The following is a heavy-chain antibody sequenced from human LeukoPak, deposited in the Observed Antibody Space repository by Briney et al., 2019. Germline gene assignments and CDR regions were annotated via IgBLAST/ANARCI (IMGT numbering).Heavy chain of an antibody. Sequence: GEPMQISCHGSGYSFTSYWIGWVSQMPGKGLEWTGIIYPGDSDTRYSPSFQGQVTISADKSIRTAYLQWSSLKASDTAMYYCARWGALPFDYWGQGTLVTVSS. J-gene: IGHJ4*02. V-gene: IGHV5-51*01. D-gene: IGHD3-16*01. CDR3: ARWGALPFDY. CDR2: IYPGDSDT. CDR1: GYSFTSYW.